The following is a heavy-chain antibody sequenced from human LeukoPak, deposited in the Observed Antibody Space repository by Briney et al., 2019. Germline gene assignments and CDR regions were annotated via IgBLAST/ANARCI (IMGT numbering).Heavy chain of an antibody. J-gene: IGHJ5*02. D-gene: IGHD4-23*01. V-gene: IGHV1-69*05. CDR1: GGTLRSNG. Sequence: SVKVPYKACGGTLRSNGYTWVRQAPGQGLEGMRGIIPMFDSRRVAQKFQGRVTITTDDSGSTVYMELRNLTSEDTAIYYCARESNFGSNLNWFDPWGQGTLVTVSS. CDR2: IIPMFDSR. CDR3: ARESNFGSNLNWFDP.